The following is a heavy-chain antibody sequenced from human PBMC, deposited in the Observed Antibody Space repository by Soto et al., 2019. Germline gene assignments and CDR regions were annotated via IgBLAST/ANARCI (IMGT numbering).Heavy chain of an antibody. D-gene: IGHD2-21*01. V-gene: IGHV2-70*11. J-gene: IGHJ6*02. Sequence: ESGPTLVNPTQTLTLTCTFSGFSLSTSGMCVSWIRQPPGKVLEWLARIDWDDDKYYSTSLKTRLTISKDTSKNQVVLTMTNMDPVDTATYYCARDSVALYYYYYGMDVWGQGTTVTV. CDR3: ARDSVALYYYYYGMDV. CDR1: GFSLSTSGMC. CDR2: IDWDDDK.